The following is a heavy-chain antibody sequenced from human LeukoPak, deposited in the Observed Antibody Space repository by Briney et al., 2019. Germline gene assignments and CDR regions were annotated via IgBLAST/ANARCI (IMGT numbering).Heavy chain of an antibody. CDR3: ARNPRIKGFDI. CDR1: GGSISSYY. V-gene: IGHV4-59*01. J-gene: IGHJ3*02. CDR2: IYYSGST. Sequence: SETLSLTCTVSGGSISSYYWSWIRQPPGKGLEWIGYIYYSGSTNYNPSLKSRVTISVDTSKNQFSLKLSSVTAADTAVYYCARNPRIKGFDIWGQGTVVTVSS.